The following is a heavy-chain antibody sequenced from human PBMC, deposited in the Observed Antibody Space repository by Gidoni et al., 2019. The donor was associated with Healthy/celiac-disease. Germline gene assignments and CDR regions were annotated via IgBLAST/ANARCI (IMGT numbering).Heavy chain of an antibody. CDR1: GFTFSSYA. V-gene: IGHV3-23*01. CDR2: ISGSGSST. CDR3: AKGVHGAYYYGSGYFDY. J-gene: IGHJ4*02. Sequence: EVQLLESGGGLVQPGGSLRLSCASSGFTFSSYAMSWDRPAPGKGLEWVSAISGSGSSTYYADSVKGRFTISRDNAKNTLYLQMNSLRAEDTAVYYCAKGVHGAYYYGSGYFDYWGQGTLVTVSS. D-gene: IGHD3-10*01.